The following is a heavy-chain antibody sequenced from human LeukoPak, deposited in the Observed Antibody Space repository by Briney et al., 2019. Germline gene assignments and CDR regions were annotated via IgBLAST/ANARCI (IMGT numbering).Heavy chain of an antibody. V-gene: IGHV1-69*06. CDR2: IIPIFGTA. Sequence: SVKVSCKASEGTSSSYAISWVRQAPGQGLEWMGGIIPIFGTANYAQKFQGRVTITADKSTSTAYMELSSLRSEDTAVYYCARFSSGIFDYWGQGTLVTVSS. CDR1: EGTSSSYA. J-gene: IGHJ4*02. CDR3: ARFSSGIFDY.